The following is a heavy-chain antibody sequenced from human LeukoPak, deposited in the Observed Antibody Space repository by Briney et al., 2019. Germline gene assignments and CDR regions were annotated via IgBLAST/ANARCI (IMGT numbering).Heavy chain of an antibody. CDR2: INSDGSST. Sequence: GGSLRLSCAASGFTFSSYWMHWVRQAPGKGLVWVSRINSDGSSTSYADSVKGRFTISRDNAKNTLYLQMNSLRAEDTAVYYCARDSRYYYDSSGFAYYFDYWGQGTLVTVSS. CDR3: ARDSRYYYDSSGFAYYFDY. CDR1: GFTFSSYW. V-gene: IGHV3-74*01. D-gene: IGHD3-22*01. J-gene: IGHJ4*02.